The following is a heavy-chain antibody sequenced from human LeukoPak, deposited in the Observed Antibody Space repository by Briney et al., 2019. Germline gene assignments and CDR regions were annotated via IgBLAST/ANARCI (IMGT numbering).Heavy chain of an antibody. CDR1: GFTFSDYY. V-gene: IGHV3-23*01. CDR3: ASLHYDSCVFADY. Sequence: GGSLRLSWAASGFTFSDYYMSWVRQAPGKGLEWVSAISGSGGSTYYADSVKGRFTISRDNAASSLYLQMNSLRAEDTAIYYCASLHYDSCVFADYWGQGTLVTVSS. J-gene: IGHJ4*02. D-gene: IGHD3-22*01. CDR2: ISGSGGST.